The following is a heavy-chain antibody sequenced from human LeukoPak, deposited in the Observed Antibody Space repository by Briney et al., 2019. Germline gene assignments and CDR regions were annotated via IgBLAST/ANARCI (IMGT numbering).Heavy chain of an antibody. CDR3: AVSSDNTGPDAFDI. CDR2: INHSGST. CDR1: GGSISSYY. Sequence: ETLSLTCTVSGGSISSYYWSWIRQPPGKGLEWIGEINHSGSTNYNPSLKSRVTISVDTSKNQFSLKLSSVTAADTAVYYCAVSSDNTGPDAFDIWGQGTMVTVSS. V-gene: IGHV4-34*01. J-gene: IGHJ3*02. D-gene: IGHD3-22*01.